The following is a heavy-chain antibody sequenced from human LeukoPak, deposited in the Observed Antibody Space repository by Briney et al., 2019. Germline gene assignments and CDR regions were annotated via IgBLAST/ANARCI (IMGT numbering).Heavy chain of an antibody. V-gene: IGHV4-4*09. CDR3: ASIAGGGDWFDP. CDR2: IYTSGST. J-gene: IGHJ5*02. D-gene: IGHD6-13*01. Sequence: SQTLSLTCTVSGGSISSYYWSWIRQPPGKGLEWIGYIYTSGSTNYNPSLKSRVTISVDTSKNQFSLKLSSVTAADTAVYYCASIAGGGDWFDPWGQGTLVTVSS. CDR1: GGSISSYY.